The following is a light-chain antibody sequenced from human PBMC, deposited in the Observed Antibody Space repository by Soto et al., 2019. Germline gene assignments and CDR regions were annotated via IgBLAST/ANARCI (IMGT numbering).Light chain of an antibody. J-gene: IGKJ2*01. V-gene: IGKV1-5*03. CDR3: QQYNSYPYT. Sequence: DVQMTQSPSTLSASVGDRVTITCRASQSFSTWLAWYQQKPGKAPKLLIYKTSNLESGVPSRFSGSGSGTEFTLTISSLQPEDFATYSCQQYNSYPYTFGQGTKLEIK. CDR2: KTS. CDR1: QSFSTW.